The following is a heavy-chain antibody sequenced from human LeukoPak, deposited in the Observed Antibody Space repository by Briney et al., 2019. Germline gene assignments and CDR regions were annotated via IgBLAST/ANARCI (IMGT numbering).Heavy chain of an antibody. CDR2: IIPIFGTA. CDR3: AREKVTTQRGSYMDV. J-gene: IGHJ6*03. CDR1: GGTFSSYA. Sequence: GASVKVSCKASGGTFSSYAISWVRQAPGQGLEWMGRIIPIFGTANYAQKFQGRVTITADKSTSTAYMELSSLRCEDTAVYYCAREKVTTQRGSYMDVWGKGTTVTVSS. D-gene: IGHD4-17*01. V-gene: IGHV1-69*06.